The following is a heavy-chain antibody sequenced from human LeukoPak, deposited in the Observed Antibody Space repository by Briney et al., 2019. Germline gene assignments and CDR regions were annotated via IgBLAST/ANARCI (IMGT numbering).Heavy chain of an antibody. CDR2: ISSSSSTI. D-gene: IGHD3-10*01. CDR1: GFTFSSYS. V-gene: IGHV3-48*04. J-gene: IGHJ4*02. Sequence: GGSLRLSCAASGFTFSSYSMNWVRQAPGKGLEWVSYISSSSSTIYYADSVKGRFTISRDNAKNSLYLQMNSLRAEDTAVYYCARDMITMVRGGDFDYWGQGTLVTVSS. CDR3: ARDMITMVRGGDFDY.